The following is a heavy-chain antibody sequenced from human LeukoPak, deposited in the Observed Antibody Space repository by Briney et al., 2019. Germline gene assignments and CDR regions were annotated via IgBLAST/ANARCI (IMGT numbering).Heavy chain of an antibody. Sequence: PGGSLRLSCAASGFTFSNYGMHWVRQAPGKGLEWLAVISYDGSNKYYADSVKGRFTISRDNSRNTLYLQMNGLRAEDTAVYYCAKRNLGNIDYWGQGTLVTVSS. CDR1: GFTFSNYG. V-gene: IGHV3-30*18. D-gene: IGHD3-16*01. CDR2: ISYDGSNK. J-gene: IGHJ4*02. CDR3: AKRNLGNIDY.